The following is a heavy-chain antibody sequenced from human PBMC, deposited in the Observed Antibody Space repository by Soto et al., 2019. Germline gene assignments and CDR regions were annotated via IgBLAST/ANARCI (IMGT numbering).Heavy chain of an antibody. CDR1: GFTFSSYS. J-gene: IGHJ4*02. V-gene: IGHV3-21*01. D-gene: IGHD4-17*01. CDR2: ISSSSSYI. CDR3: ARVGLNGDLGRIDY. Sequence: EVQLVESGGGLVKPGGSLRLSCAASGFTFSSYSMNWVRQAPGKGLEWVSSISSSSSYIYYADSVKGRFTISRDNAKNSLYLQMNSLRAEDTAVYYCARVGLNGDLGRIDYWGQGTLVTVSS.